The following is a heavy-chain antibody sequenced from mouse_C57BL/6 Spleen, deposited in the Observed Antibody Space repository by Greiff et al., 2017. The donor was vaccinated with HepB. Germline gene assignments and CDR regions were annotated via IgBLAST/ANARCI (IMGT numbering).Heavy chain of an antibody. J-gene: IGHJ3*01. V-gene: IGHV5-12*01. CDR2: ISNGGGST. CDR1: GFTFSDYY. Sequence: EVKLMESGGGLVQPGGSLKLSCAASGFTFSDYYMYWVRKTPEKRLEWVAYISNGGGSTYYPDTVKGRFTISRDNAKNTLYLQMSRLKSEDTAMYYCARHPGFAYWGQGTLVTVSA. CDR3: ARHPGFAY.